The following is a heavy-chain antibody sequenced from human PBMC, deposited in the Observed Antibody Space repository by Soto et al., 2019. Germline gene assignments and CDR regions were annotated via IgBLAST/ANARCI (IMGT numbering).Heavy chain of an antibody. V-gene: IGHV3-9*01. CDR1: GFTFDDYA. CDR3: AKDRIPDGRWNFDF. CDR2: ISWNSGNI. Sequence: GGSLRLSCAASGFTFDDYAMHWVRQVLGKGLEWVSSISWNSGNIGYADSVKGRFTTSRDNAKNSLYLQMNSLRPEDTAVYYCAKDRIPDGRWNFDFWGLGTLVTVSS. J-gene: IGHJ4*02. D-gene: IGHD5-18*01.